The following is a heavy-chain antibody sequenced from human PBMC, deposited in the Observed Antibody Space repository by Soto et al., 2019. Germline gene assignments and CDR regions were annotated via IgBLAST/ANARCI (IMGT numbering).Heavy chain of an antibody. CDR1: GYTFTSYA. J-gene: IGHJ4*02. V-gene: IGHV1-3*01. CDR3: ARSAPPLDY. CDR2: INAGNGNT. Sequence: QVQLVQSGAEVKKPGASVKVSCKASGYTFTSYAMHWVRQAPGQRLEWMGWINAGNGNTKYSQKLQGRVTITRDTSASTAYMELSSLRSDDTAVYYCARSAPPLDYWGQGTLVTVSS.